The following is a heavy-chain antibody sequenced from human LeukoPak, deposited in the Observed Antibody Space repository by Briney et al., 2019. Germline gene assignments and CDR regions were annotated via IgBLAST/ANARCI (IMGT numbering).Heavy chain of an antibody. Sequence: RPGGSLRLSCAASGFTFDDYGMSWVRQAPGKGLERVSGINWNGGSTGYADSVKGRFTNSRDNAKNSLYLQMNSLRAEDTALYYCASWGAYCSSTSCPNWFDPWGQGTLVTVSS. D-gene: IGHD2-2*01. CDR2: INWNGGST. V-gene: IGHV3-20*04. CDR1: GFTFDDYG. CDR3: ASWGAYCSSTSCPNWFDP. J-gene: IGHJ5*02.